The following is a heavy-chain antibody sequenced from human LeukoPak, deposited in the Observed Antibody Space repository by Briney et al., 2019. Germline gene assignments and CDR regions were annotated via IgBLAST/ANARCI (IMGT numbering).Heavy chain of an antibody. CDR2: LYSDGNT. CDR1: GFTVITND. J-gene: IGHJ4*02. Sequence: PGGSLRLSCAASGFTVITNDMTWVRQDPGKGLEWVSVLYSDGNTKYADSVQGRFTISRDNSKNTLSLEMNSLSPDDTAVYYCARGVEPLAANALAYWGQGTLVTVSS. D-gene: IGHD1-14*01. V-gene: IGHV3-53*01. CDR3: ARGVEPLAANALAY.